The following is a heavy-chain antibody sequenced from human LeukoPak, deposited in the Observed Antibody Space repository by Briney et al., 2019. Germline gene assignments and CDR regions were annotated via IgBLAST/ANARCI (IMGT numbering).Heavy chain of an antibody. D-gene: IGHD3-22*01. CDR1: GVTFSGYS. J-gene: IGHJ4*02. CDR2: ITATSLHI. CDR3: ARETYYYDSSGYYQGDY. V-gene: IGHV3-21*01. Sequence: GGSLRLSCAASGVTFSGYSMNWVRQAPGKGLEWVSAITATSLHIYYADSVKGRFTISRDNAKNSLYLQMNSLRAEDTAVYYCARETYYYDSSGYYQGDYWGQGTLVTVSS.